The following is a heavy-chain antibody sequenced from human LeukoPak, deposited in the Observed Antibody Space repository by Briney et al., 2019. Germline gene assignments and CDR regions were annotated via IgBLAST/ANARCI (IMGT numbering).Heavy chain of an antibody. J-gene: IGHJ4*02. D-gene: IGHD3-3*01. V-gene: IGHV1-46*01. CDR1: GYTFTSYY. Sequence: ASVKVSCKASGYTFTSYYMHWVRQAPGQGLEWMGIINPSGGSTSYAQKFQGRVTMTRDTSTSTVYMELSSLRSVDTAVYYCARDGSITIFGVVNNFDYWGQGTLVTVSS. CDR2: INPSGGST. CDR3: ARDGSITIFGVVNNFDY.